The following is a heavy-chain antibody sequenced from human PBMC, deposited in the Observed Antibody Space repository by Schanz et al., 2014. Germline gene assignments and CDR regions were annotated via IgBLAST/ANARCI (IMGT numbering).Heavy chain of an antibody. CDR3: ARRVVPATMGLYFDL. D-gene: IGHD2-21*01. CDR2: IYSSGIA. V-gene: IGHV4-4*08. Sequence: QVQLQESGPGLVKPSETLSLMCTVSGGSMDTHYWGWIRQPPGKGLEWIAFIYSSGIANYNPSLGSRATISVDPSKNQFPLSLTSVTAADTATYYCARRVVPATMGLYFDLWGQGTLVTVSS. J-gene: IGHJ4*02. CDR1: GGSMDTHY.